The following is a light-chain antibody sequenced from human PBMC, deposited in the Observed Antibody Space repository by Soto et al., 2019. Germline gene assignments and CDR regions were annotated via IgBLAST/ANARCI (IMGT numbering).Light chain of an antibody. Sequence: EIVMTQSPATLSVSPGERATLSCRASQSVSSSLAWYQQKPGQAPRLLIYGASTRATGIPARFSGSGSGTEFTLTISSLQSEDFAVYYCHQYHNWLRTFGQGTKVDIK. J-gene: IGKJ1*01. CDR1: QSVSSS. CDR3: HQYHNWLRT. V-gene: IGKV3-15*01. CDR2: GAS.